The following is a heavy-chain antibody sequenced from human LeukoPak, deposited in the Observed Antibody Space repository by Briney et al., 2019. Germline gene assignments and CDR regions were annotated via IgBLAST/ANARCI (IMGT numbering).Heavy chain of an antibody. CDR3: AGSSYDSSGYYLAPHDY. D-gene: IGHD3-22*01. J-gene: IGHJ4*02. CDR2: ISSSSSYI. CDR1: GFTFSSYS. V-gene: IGHV3-21*01. Sequence: GGSLRLSCAASGFTFSSYSMNWVRQAPGKGLEWVSSISSSSSYIYYADSVKGRFTISRDNAKNSLYLQMNSLRAEDTAVYYCAGSSYDSSGYYLAPHDYWGQGTLVTVSS.